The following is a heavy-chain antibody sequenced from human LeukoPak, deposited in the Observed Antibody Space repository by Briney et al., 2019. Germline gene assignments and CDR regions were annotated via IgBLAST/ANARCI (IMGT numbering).Heavy chain of an antibody. CDR2: IYYSGST. J-gene: IGHJ6*02. V-gene: IGHV4-39*01. CDR1: GGSISSSSYY. CDR3: ASLSGYSSGWYSGDYGMDV. Sequence: SETLSLTCTVSGGSISSSSYYWGWIRQPPGKGLEWIGSIYYSGSTYYNPSLKSRVTISVDTSKNQFSLKLSSVTAADTAVYYCASLSGYSSGWYSGDYGMDVWGQGTTVTVSS. D-gene: IGHD6-19*01.